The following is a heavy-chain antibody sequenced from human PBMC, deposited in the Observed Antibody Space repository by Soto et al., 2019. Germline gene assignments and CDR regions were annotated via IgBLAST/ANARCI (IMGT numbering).Heavy chain of an antibody. Sequence: GGSLRLSCAASGFTFSSYWMSWVRQAPGKGLEWVANIKQDGSEKYYVDSVKGRFTISRDNAKNSLYLQMNSLRAEDTAVYYCAREGGKFCSGGSCPPDAIDIWGQGTMVTVSS. J-gene: IGHJ3*02. V-gene: IGHV3-7*01. CDR2: IKQDGSEK. CDR1: GFTFSSYW. D-gene: IGHD2-15*01. CDR3: AREGGKFCSGGSCPPDAIDI.